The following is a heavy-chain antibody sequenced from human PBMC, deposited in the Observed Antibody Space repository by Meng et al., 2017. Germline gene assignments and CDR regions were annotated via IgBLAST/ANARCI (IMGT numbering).Heavy chain of an antibody. Sequence: SGPTLAKPTETLTLTCTVSGFSLTNARMGVSWIRQPPGKALEWLAHIFSNDEKSYSTSLKSRLTISKDTSKSQVVLTMTNMDPVDTATYYCARISFTVAWFDPWGQGTLVTVSS. J-gene: IGHJ5*02. CDR1: GFSLTNARMG. CDR3: ARISFTVAWFDP. V-gene: IGHV2-26*01. CDR2: IFSNDEK. D-gene: IGHD2-21*01.